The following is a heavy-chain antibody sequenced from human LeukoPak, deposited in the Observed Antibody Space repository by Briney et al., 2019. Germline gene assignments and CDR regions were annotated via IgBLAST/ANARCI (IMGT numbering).Heavy chain of an antibody. V-gene: IGHV3-66*01. CDR3: ARGSDYYDSSGYVFDY. CDR1: GFTVSINY. Sequence: GGSLRLSCAASGFTVSINYMSWVRQAPGKGLEWVSVIYSGGSTYYSDSVKGRCTISRDNSKNTLYLQMNSLRAEDTAVYYCARGSDYYDSSGYVFDYWGQGTLVTVSS. D-gene: IGHD3-22*01. CDR2: IYSGGST. J-gene: IGHJ4*02.